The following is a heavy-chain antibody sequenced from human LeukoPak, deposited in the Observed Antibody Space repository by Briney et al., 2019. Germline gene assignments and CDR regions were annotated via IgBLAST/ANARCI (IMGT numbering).Heavy chain of an antibody. Sequence: ASVKVSCKASGYTFTTYSINWVRQAPGQGLEWMGIINPSGGSTTYAQKFQGRATMTRDTSTSTVHMELSSLRSEDTAVYYCARELISGDWTWDIWGQGTMVTVSS. CDR1: GYTFTTYS. J-gene: IGHJ3*02. V-gene: IGHV1-46*01. D-gene: IGHD2-21*02. CDR3: ARELISGDWTWDI. CDR2: INPSGGST.